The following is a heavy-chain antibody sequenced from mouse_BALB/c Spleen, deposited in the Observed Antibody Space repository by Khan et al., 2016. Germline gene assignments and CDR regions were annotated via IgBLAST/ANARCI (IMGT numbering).Heavy chain of an antibody. CDR1: GFSLTGYG. V-gene: IGHV2-6-7*01. D-gene: IGHD1-1*02. CDR3: ARVWGDY. Sequence: QVQLKESGPGLVAPSQSLSITCTVSGFSLTGYGVNWVRQPPGKGLEWLGLIWGDGSTNYNSAPKSRLSISKDTSKSQVFLKMNSLQTDDTARYYCARVWGDYWGQGTSVTVSS. CDR2: IWGDGST. J-gene: IGHJ4*01.